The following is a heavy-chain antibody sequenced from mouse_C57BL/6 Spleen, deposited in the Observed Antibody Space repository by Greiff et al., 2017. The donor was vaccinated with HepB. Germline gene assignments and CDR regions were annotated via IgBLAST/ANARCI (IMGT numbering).Heavy chain of an antibody. CDR3: ARDGEFAY. CDR2: INPSSGYT. Sequence: VQLQQSGAELARPGASVKMSCKASGYTFTSYTMHWVKQRPGQGLEWIGYINPSSGYTKYNQKFKDKATLTADKSSSTAYMQLSSLKSEDSAVYYCARDGEFAYWGQGTLVTVSA. CDR1: GYTFTSYT. J-gene: IGHJ3*01. V-gene: IGHV1-4*01.